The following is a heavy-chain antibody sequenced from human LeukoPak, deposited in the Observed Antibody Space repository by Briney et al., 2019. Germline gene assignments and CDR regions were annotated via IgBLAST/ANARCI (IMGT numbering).Heavy chain of an antibody. V-gene: IGHV3-30*03. Sequence: GGSLRLSCAASGFTFSTYGMHWVRQAPGKGLEWVAIISFDGTYKYYADSVRGRFTISRDNSKNTVYLQMNSLRAEDTAVYYCARARSYYYDSSGYYSWGQGTLVTVSS. D-gene: IGHD3-22*01. CDR3: ARARSYYYDSSGYYS. CDR2: ISFDGTYK. CDR1: GFTFSTYG. J-gene: IGHJ4*02.